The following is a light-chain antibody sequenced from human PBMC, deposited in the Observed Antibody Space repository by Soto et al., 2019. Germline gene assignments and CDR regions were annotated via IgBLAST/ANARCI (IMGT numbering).Light chain of an antibody. Sequence: EIVMTQSPATLSVSPGETATLSCRASQSITSELAWYQQKPGQPPRLLIYGASTRATDVPARFTGSGSGSEFTLTISGLQSEDFAVYYCQQGHNWPLTFGQGTRLEI. CDR3: QQGHNWPLT. J-gene: IGKJ2*01. CDR2: GAS. CDR1: QSITSE. V-gene: IGKV3-15*01.